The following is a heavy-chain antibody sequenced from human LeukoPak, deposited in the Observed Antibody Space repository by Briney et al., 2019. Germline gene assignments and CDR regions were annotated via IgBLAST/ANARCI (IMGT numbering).Heavy chain of an antibody. Sequence: PSETLSLTCAVYGGSFSGYYWSWIRQPPGKGLEWIGEINHSGSTNYNPSLKSRVTISVDTSKNQFSLKLSSVTAADTAVYYCARLYSNYAEDFDYWGQGTLVTVSS. CDR2: INHSGST. J-gene: IGHJ4*02. V-gene: IGHV4-34*01. CDR1: GGSFSGYY. CDR3: ARLYSNYAEDFDY. D-gene: IGHD4-11*01.